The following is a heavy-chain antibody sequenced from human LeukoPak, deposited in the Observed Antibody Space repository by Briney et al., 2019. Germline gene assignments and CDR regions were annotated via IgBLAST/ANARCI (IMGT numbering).Heavy chain of an antibody. CDR1: GFTFSSYA. CDR3: ARDGGYENTYYFDY. V-gene: IGHV3-30*04. D-gene: IGHD5-12*01. J-gene: IGHJ4*02. CDR2: ISYDGSNK. Sequence: GGSLRLSCAASGFTFSSYAMHWVRQAPGKGLEWVAVISYDGSNKYYADSVKGRFTISRDNPKSTLYLQMNSLRAEDTAVYYCARDGGYENTYYFDYWGQGTLVTVSS.